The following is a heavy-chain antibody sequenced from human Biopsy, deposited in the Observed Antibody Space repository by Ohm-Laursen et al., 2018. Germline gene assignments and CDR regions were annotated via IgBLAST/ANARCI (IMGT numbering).Heavy chain of an antibody. D-gene: IGHD3-9*01. CDR3: AKQGATILSSFDS. J-gene: IGHJ5*01. CDR2: IWYDGSIE. CDR1: GFTFNKHA. V-gene: IGHV3-33*06. Sequence: SLRLSCSASGFTFNKHAMNWVRQAPGKGLEWVAVIWYDGSIEYYVDSVKGRFTISRDNYKNILYLQMNSLRGEDTAVYYCAKQGATILSSFDSWGQGTLVTVSS.